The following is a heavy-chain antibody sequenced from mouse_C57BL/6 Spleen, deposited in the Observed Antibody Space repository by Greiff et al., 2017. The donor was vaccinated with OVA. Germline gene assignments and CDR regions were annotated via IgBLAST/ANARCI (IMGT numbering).Heavy chain of an antibody. CDR2: IDPEDGET. Sequence: EVQLQRSGAELVKPGASVKLSCTASGFNIKDYYMHWVKQRTEQGLEWIGRIDPEDGETNYAPKFQGKATITADTSYNTAYLQLSSLTSEDTAVYYCARGRDYGISLFAYWGQGTLVTVSA. J-gene: IGHJ3*01. CDR1: GFNIKDYY. V-gene: IGHV14-2*01. CDR3: ARGRDYGISLFAY. D-gene: IGHD1-1*01.